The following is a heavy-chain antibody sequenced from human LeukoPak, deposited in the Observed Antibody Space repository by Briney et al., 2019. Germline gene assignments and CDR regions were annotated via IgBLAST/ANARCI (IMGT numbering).Heavy chain of an antibody. CDR2: ISADGDST. CDR3: AKESGKFDY. CDR1: GINFADYA. J-gene: IGHJ4*02. Sequence: GGSLRLSCVVSGINFADYAMHWVRQPPGKGLEWVSLISADGDSTFSADSVKGRFSISRDDSKNSLYLQMNSLRSEDTAMYYCAKESGKFDYWGQGTLVAVSS. V-gene: IGHV3-43*02.